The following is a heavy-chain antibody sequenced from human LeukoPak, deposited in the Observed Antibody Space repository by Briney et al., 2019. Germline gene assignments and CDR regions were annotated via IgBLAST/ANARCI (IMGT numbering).Heavy chain of an antibody. J-gene: IGHJ4*02. D-gene: IGHD6-19*01. Sequence: ASVKVSCKASGYTFTGYYLQWVRQAPGQGLEWMGWISGYNGNTNYAQKLQGRVTMTTDTSTSTAYMELRSLRSDDTAVYYCARDLKRGYSSGRYSWGTGSSNDYWGQGTLVTVSS. CDR3: ARDLKRGYSSGRYSWGTGSSNDY. V-gene: IGHV1-18*04. CDR2: ISGYNGNT. CDR1: GYTFTGYY.